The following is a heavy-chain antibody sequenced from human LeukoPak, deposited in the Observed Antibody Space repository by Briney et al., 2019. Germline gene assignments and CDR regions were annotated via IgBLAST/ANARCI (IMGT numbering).Heavy chain of an antibody. CDR2: ISGSGGST. D-gene: IGHD5-12*01. Sequence: GGPLRLSCAASGFTFSSYAMSWVRQAPGKGLEWVSAISGSGGSTYYADSVKGRFTISRDNSKNALYLQMNSLRAEDTAVYYCAKVHPSGYDISDFDYWGQGTLVTVSS. CDR1: GFTFSSYA. J-gene: IGHJ4*02. V-gene: IGHV3-23*01. CDR3: AKVHPSGYDISDFDY.